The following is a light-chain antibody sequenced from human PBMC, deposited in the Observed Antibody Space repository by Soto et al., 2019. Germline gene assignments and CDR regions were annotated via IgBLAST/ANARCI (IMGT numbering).Light chain of an antibody. CDR3: QQCYSTPWT. CDR2: ASS. CDR1: QGISIY. V-gene: IGKV1-39*01. J-gene: IGKJ1*01. Sequence: TQSPSSLSASVGDRVTITCRASQGISIYLNWYQQKPGTAPKLLIYASSSLQCGVPSRFSGSESETDFTLTISSLQPEDVANYSCQQCYSTPWTFGQGTKVDIK.